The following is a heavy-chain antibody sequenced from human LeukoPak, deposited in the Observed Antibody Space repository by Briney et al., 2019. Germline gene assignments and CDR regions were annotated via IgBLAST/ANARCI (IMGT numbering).Heavy chain of an antibody. CDR1: GGSISDYY. J-gene: IGHJ4*02. Sequence: SETLSLTCTISGGSISDYYWSWIGQPPGKGLEWIAYMYNSETTKYNPSLRSRVTISMDTSKNQFSLKLSSVTAADTASYYCARHILTAASLEWGQGTLVTVSS. CDR2: MYNSETT. CDR3: ARHILTAASLE. V-gene: IGHV4-59*08. D-gene: IGHD3-9*01.